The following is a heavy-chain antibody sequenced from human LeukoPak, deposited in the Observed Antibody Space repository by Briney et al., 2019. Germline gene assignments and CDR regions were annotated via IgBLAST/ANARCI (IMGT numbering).Heavy chain of an antibody. Sequence: SKTLSLTCAVSGYPINNAYYGVWNRQPPGKGLECIGSLYHPDSTYYDPSLKSRVTMSVDTSRNQFSLKLSFVTGADTAVYYCARQYDSYFYYYLDLWGTGTTVTVSS. CDR1: GYPINNAYY. CDR3: ARQYDSYFYYYLDL. V-gene: IGHV4-38-2*01. J-gene: IGHJ6*03. CDR2: LYHPDST. D-gene: IGHD2-2*01.